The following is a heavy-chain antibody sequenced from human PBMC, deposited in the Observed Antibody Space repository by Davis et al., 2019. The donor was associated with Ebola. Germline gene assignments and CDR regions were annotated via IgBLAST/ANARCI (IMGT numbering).Heavy chain of an antibody. CDR2: MNPNSGNT. D-gene: IGHD3-10*01. Sequence: ASVKVSCKASGYTFTSYDINWVRQATGQGLEWMGWMNPNSGNTGYAQKFQGRVTMTRDTSISTAYMELSRLRSDDTAVYYCARDFETFFGTYYYYGMDVWGKGTTVTVSS. CDR3: ARDFETFFGTYYYYGMDV. CDR1: GYTFTSYD. J-gene: IGHJ6*04. V-gene: IGHV1-8*01.